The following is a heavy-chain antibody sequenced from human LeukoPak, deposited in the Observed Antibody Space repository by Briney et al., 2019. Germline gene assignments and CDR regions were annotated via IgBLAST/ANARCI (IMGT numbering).Heavy chain of an antibody. V-gene: IGHV3-23*01. CDR1: GFTFSSYA. D-gene: IGHD5-18*01. Sequence: GGSLRLSCAASGFTFSSYAMSWVRQAPGKGLEWVSAISGSGGSTYCADSVKGRFTISRDNSKNTLYLQMNSLRAEDTAVYYCAKDRGLGYSYGYYFDYWGQGTLVTVSS. J-gene: IGHJ4*02. CDR3: AKDRGLGYSYGYYFDY. CDR2: ISGSGGST.